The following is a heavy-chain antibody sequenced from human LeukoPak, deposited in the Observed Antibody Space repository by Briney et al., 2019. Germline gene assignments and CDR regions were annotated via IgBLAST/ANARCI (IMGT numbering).Heavy chain of an antibody. V-gene: IGHV4-34*01. Sequence: SETLSLTCAVYGGSFSGYYWSWIRQPPGKGLEWIGEINHSGSTNYNPSLKSQVTISVDTSKNQFSLKLSSVTAADTAVYYCARAPRGRAGGWREYYYGSGKGRYNWFDPWGQGTLVTVSS. CDR3: ARAPRGRAGGWREYYYGSGKGRYNWFDP. J-gene: IGHJ5*02. CDR2: INHSGST. D-gene: IGHD3-10*01. CDR1: GGSFSGYY.